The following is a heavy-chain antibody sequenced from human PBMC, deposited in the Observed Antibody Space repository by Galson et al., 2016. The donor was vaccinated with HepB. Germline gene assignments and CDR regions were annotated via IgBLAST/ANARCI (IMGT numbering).Heavy chain of an antibody. D-gene: IGHD7-27*01. CDR2: TFYRSNWQN. V-gene: IGHV6-1*01. CDR3: ARSYLLGRGFGW. CDR1: GDSVSSNSAG. Sequence: CAISGDSVSSNSAGWNWIRQSPSRGLEWLGRTFYRSNWQNDYAKSVKSRITINPDTSKNQFSLQLNSVTPEDPAVYYCARSYLLGRGFGWWGQGTLVTVSS. J-gene: IGHJ1*01.